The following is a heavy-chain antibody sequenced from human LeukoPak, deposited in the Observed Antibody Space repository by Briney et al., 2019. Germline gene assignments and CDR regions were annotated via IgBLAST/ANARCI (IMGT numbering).Heavy chain of an antibody. D-gene: IGHD2-15*01. CDR2: ISWNGGRI. J-gene: IGHJ3*02. V-gene: IGHV3-9*01. CDR3: AKLVVAASYDAFDI. Sequence: PGGSLRLSCAASGFTFSSYWMRWVRQAPGKGLEWVSGISWNGGRIGYADSVKGRSTISRDSAKNSLYLQMNSLRPEDTALYYCAKLVVAASYDAFDIWGQGTMVTVSS. CDR1: GFTFSSYW.